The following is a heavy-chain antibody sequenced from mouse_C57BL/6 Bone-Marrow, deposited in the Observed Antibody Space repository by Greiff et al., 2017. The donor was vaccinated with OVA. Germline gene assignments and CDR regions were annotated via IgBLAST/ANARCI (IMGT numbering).Heavy chain of an antibody. CDR2: IDPETGGT. V-gene: IGHV1-15*01. CDR1: GYTFTDYE. CDR3: TRRATVGRYFDY. Sequence: VQLVESGAELVRPGASVTLSCKASGYTFTDYEMHWVKQTPVHGLEWIGAIDPETGGTAYNQKFKGKAILTADKSSSTAYMELRSLTSEDSAVYYCTRRATVGRYFDYWGQGTTLTVSS. D-gene: IGHD1-1*01. J-gene: IGHJ2*01.